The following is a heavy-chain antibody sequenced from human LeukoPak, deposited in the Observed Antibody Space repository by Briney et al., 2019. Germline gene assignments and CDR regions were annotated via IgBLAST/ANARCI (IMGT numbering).Heavy chain of an antibody. J-gene: IGHJ5*02. V-gene: IGHV3-7*01. CDR2: IKQDGRDK. CDR1: GFTFGSFW. Sequence: GGTLRLSCAGSGFTFGSFWMSWVRQAPGKGPEWVANIKQDGRDKNYVDSVKGRFTISRDNSKNALYLQMNSLRAEDTAVYYCARDHEGVLDTWGQGTLVTVSS. CDR3: ARDHEGVLDT. D-gene: IGHD3-10*01.